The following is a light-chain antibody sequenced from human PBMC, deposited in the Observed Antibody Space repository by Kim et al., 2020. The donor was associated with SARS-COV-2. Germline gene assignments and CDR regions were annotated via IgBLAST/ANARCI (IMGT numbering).Light chain of an antibody. V-gene: IGKV1-33*01. Sequence: DIQMTQSPSSLSASVGDRVTITCQASQDISNFLNWYQQKPGKAPKLLIYGASNLETGVPSRFSGSGSGTDYTFTISSLQPEDIATYYCQQYDNHPITFGQGTRLEIK. J-gene: IGKJ5*01. CDR1: QDISNF. CDR2: GAS. CDR3: QQYDNHPIT.